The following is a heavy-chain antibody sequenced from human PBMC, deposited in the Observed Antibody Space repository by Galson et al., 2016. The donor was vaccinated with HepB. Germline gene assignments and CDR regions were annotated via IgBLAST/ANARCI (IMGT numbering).Heavy chain of an antibody. CDR2: IIPILNIT. J-gene: IGHJ2*01. V-gene: IGHV1-69*04. CDR1: GGTLSTYA. CDR3: ARASMEAVNRWFDL. D-gene: IGHD1-14*01. Sequence: SCKASGGTLSTYAITWVRQAPGQGLEWMGRIIPILNITKVAQKFQGRVTLTADTSTSTAFMDLSSLGSEDTAIYYCARASMEAVNRWFDLWGRGTLVTVSS.